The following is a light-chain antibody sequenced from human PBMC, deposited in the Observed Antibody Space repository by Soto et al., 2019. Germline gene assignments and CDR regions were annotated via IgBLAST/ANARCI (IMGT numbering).Light chain of an antibody. Sequence: EIGWTQSPGTLSLSPGERATLSCRASQSVSSSYLAWYQQKPGQAPRLLIYGASSRATGIPDRFSGSGSGTDFTLTISRLEPEDFAVYYCQQSASSLITSGQRTRPEI. CDR2: GAS. CDR1: QSVSSSY. CDR3: QQSASSLIT. V-gene: IGKV3-20*01. J-gene: IGKJ5*01.